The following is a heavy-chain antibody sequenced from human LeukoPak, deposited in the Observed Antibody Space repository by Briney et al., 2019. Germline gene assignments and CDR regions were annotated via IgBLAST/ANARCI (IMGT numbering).Heavy chain of an antibody. D-gene: IGHD6-6*01. CDR2: ISGGTGIT. J-gene: IGHJ6*03. V-gene: IGHV3-23*01. CDR1: GGSFSGYY. CDR3: VKDPIKYSTSSGSYYMDV. Sequence: ETLSLTCAVYGGSFSGYYWSWIRQPPGKGLEWVSAISGGTGITSYADSVKGRLTISRDNSRNTLYLQINSLRAEDTAVYYCVKDPIKYSTSSGSYYMDVWGKGTTVTVSS.